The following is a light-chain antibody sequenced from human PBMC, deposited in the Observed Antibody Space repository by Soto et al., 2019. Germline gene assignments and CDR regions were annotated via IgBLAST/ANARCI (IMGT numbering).Light chain of an antibody. V-gene: IGLV2-23*02. CDR1: SSDVGSYNL. Sequence: QSALTQPASVSGSPGQSITISCTGTSSDVGSYNLVSWYQQHPGKAPKLMIYEVSKRLSGVSNRFAGSKSGNTASLTISGLQAEDEADYYCCSYAGSSTYVCGTGTKLTVL. CDR3: CSYAGSSTYV. CDR2: EVS. J-gene: IGLJ1*01.